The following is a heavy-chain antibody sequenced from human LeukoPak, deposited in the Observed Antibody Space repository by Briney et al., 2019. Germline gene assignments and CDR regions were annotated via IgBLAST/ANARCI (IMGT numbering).Heavy chain of an antibody. Sequence: ASVKVSCKASGYTFTGYYMHWVRQAPGQGLEWMGWINPNSGGTNYAQKFQGRVTMTRDTSISTAYMELSRLRSDDTAVYYCARGIISLSNWFDPWGQGTLVTVSS. CDR3: ARGIISLSNWFDP. V-gene: IGHV1-2*02. D-gene: IGHD3-16*02. J-gene: IGHJ5*02. CDR1: GYTFTGYY. CDR2: INPNSGGT.